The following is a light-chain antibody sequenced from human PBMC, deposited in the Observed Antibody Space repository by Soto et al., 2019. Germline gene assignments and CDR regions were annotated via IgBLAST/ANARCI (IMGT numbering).Light chain of an antibody. CDR3: QQSYSTLYT. J-gene: IGKJ2*01. CDR2: AAS. Sequence: DIQMTQSPSSLSASVGDRVTITCRASQSINTNLSWYQQKPGKAPKLLIHAASSLQSGVPSRFSGSGSGTDFTLTISSLQPEDFAVYYCQQSYSTLYTFGQGTNLEIK. CDR1: QSINTN. V-gene: IGKV1-39*01.